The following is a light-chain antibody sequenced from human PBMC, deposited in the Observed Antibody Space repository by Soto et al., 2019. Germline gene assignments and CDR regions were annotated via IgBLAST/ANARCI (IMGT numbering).Light chain of an antibody. CDR1: SSDVGGYNY. CDR3: SSYTSSSTYV. Sequence: QSALTQPASVSGSPGQSITISCTGTSSDVGGYNYVSWYQQHPGKAPKLMIYDVSNRPSGVSDRFSGSKSGNTASLTISGLQAEDEVDYYCSSYTSSSTYVFGTGTEVTVL. CDR2: DVS. V-gene: IGLV2-14*01. J-gene: IGLJ1*01.